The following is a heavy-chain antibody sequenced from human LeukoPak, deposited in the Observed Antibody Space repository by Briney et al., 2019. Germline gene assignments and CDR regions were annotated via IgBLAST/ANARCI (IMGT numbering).Heavy chain of an antibody. CDR3: ARVGGWRYRAYYYYYMDV. CDR2: ISSSSSYI. D-gene: IGHD6-19*01. J-gene: IGHJ6*03. Sequence: GGSLRLSCAASGFTSSDYTMNWVRQAPGKGLEWGSSISSSSSYIFYADSVKGRFTLSRDNAKNSLYLEMNSLRAEDSAVYYCARVGGWRYRAYYYYYMDVWGKGTTVTISS. CDR1: GFTSSDYT. V-gene: IGHV3-21*01.